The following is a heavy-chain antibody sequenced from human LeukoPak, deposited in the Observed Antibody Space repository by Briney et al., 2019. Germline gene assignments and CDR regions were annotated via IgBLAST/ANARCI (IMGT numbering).Heavy chain of an antibody. Sequence: SETLSLTCTVSGGSISSSSYYWGWIRQPPGKGLEWIGSVYYSGYTYYNPSLKSRVTISVDTSNDQFSLKLGSVTAADTAVYYCARVLIVSWELLGIDYWGQETLVTVSS. D-gene: IGHD1-26*01. CDR1: GGSISSSSYY. CDR2: VYYSGYT. V-gene: IGHV4-39*01. J-gene: IGHJ4*02. CDR3: ARVLIVSWELLGIDY.